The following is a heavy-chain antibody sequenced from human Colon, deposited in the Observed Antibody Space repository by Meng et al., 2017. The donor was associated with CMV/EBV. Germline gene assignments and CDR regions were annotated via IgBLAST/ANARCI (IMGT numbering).Heavy chain of an antibody. Sequence: QVRLVQSGAELQKPGASVKVACKASGYKFGIYGITWVRQVPGQGREWVGWISDGNGNTNYAQKFQGRVTVTTDTSTKTAYMELRGLKSDDSAVYYCARAGAAVTTHFDLWGQGTLVTVSS. CDR3: ARAGAAVTTHFDL. CDR1: GYKFGIYG. V-gene: IGHV1-18*01. J-gene: IGHJ4*02. D-gene: IGHD4-17*01. CDR2: ISDGNGNT.